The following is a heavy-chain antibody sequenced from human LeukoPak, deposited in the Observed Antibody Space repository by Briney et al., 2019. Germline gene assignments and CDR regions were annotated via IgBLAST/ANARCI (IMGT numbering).Heavy chain of an antibody. CDR1: GYSISSCYY. J-gene: IGHJ6*03. CDR2: IYHSGST. CDR3: ARDSYRTGVNYYYYMDV. D-gene: IGHD7-27*01. V-gene: IGHV4-38-2*02. Sequence: SETLSLTCTVSGYSISSCYYWCLIRQPPGKGLEWIGSIYHSGSTYYNPSLKSRVTISVDTSKNQFSLKLSSVTAADTAVYYCARDSYRTGVNYYYYMDVWGKGTTVTVSS.